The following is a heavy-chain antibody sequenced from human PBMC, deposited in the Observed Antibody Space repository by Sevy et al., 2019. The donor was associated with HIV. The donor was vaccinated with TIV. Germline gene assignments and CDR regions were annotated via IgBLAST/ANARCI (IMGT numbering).Heavy chain of an antibody. Sequence: ASVKVSCKASGYSFTSYEMEWVRQAPGQGLEWMGIINTSGGSTGYAQSFQGRVILTRDTSTDTVYMELNSLRSEDTAVYYWGRLRSCGGDCYCFDYWGQGTLVTVSS. V-gene: IGHV1-46*01. CDR3: GRLRSCGGDCYCFDY. CDR2: INTSGGST. D-gene: IGHD2-21*02. J-gene: IGHJ4*02. CDR1: GYSFTSYE.